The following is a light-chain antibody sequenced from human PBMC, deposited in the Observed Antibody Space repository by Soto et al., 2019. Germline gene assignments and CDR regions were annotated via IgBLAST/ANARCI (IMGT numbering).Light chain of an antibody. CDR1: SSNIGAGYD. CDR3: QSYDRSLRGYV. Sequence: QSVVTQPPSVSGAPGQRGTISCTGTSSNIGAGYDVHWYQHLPGTAPKLLIYGNTIRPSGVPDRFSGSKSGTSASLAITGLQAEDEADYYCQSYDRSLRGYVFGTGTKVNVL. J-gene: IGLJ1*01. V-gene: IGLV1-40*01. CDR2: GNT.